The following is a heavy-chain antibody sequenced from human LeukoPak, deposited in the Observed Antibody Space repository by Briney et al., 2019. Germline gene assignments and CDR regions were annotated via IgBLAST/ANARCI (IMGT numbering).Heavy chain of an antibody. V-gene: IGHV4-34*01. CDR1: GDSIGSYY. Sequence: PSETLSLTCTVSGDSIGSYYWNWIRQPAGKGLEWIGEINHSGSTNYNPSLKSRVTISVDTSKTQFSLRLRSVTAEDTAVYYCARGRFWGSPVLKYWGQGTLVTVSS. CDR2: INHSGST. CDR3: ARGRFWGSPVLKY. D-gene: IGHD3-16*01. J-gene: IGHJ1*01.